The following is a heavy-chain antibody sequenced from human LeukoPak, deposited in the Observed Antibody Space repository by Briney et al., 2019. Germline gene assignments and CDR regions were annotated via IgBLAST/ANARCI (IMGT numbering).Heavy chain of an antibody. V-gene: IGHV3-30*02. CDR1: GFTFSSYG. CDR3: ARKGPYSGSYYFDY. J-gene: IGHJ4*02. D-gene: IGHD1-26*01. CDR2: IRYDRSNK. Sequence: PGGSLRLSCAASGFTFSSYGMHWVRQAPGKGLEWVAFIRYDRSNKYYADSVKGRFTISRDNSKNTLYLQMNSLRAEDTAVYYCARKGPYSGSYYFDYWGQGTLVTVSS.